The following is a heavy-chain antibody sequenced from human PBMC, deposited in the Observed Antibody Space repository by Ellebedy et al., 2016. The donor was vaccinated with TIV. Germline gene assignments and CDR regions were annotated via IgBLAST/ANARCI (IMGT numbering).Heavy chain of an antibody. D-gene: IGHD6-13*01. V-gene: IGHV4-61*01. Sequence: SETLSLTXTVSGGSVSSGSYYWSWIRQPPGKGLEWIGYIYYSGSTNYNPSLKSRVTISVDTSKNQFSLKLSSVTAADTAVYYCARDKGLAAEHLFDYWGQGTLVTVSS. CDR3: ARDKGLAAEHLFDY. CDR1: GGSVSSGSYY. J-gene: IGHJ4*02. CDR2: IYYSGST.